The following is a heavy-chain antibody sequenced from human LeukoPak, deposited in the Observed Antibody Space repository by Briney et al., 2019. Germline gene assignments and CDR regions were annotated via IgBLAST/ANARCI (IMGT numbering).Heavy chain of an antibody. J-gene: IGHJ4*02. D-gene: IGHD6-13*01. Sequence: PGGSLRLSCAASGFTFSSYWMSWVRQAPGKGLEWVANIKQDGSEKYYVDSVKGRFTISRDNAKNSLYLQMNSLRDEDTAVYYCARGSSSWYGEYYFDHWGQGTLVTVSS. CDR1: GFTFSSYW. CDR3: ARGSSSWYGEYYFDH. CDR2: IKQDGSEK. V-gene: IGHV3-7*04.